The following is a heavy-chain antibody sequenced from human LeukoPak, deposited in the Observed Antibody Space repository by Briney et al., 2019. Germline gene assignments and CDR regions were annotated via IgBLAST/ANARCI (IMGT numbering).Heavy chain of an antibody. CDR3: ARAPRDSSTMLDR. Sequence: ASVKVSRKASGYTFTSFWIQWVRQAPGQGLEWMGLINPSDGSTTYTHRFQGRVTVTRDTSTSTVYMDLSSLRSEDTAVYYCARAPRDSSTMLDRWGQGTLVTVSS. CDR1: GYTFTSFW. D-gene: IGHD6-13*01. V-gene: IGHV1-46*01. CDR2: INPSDGST. J-gene: IGHJ5*02.